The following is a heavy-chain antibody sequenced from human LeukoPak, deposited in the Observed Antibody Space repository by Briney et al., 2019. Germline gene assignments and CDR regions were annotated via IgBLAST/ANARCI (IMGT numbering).Heavy chain of an antibody. CDR1: GYTFTSYG. D-gene: IGHD2-15*01. CDR2: IIPIFDKA. CDR3: ARGLICGGGSGRPPYYFNY. V-gene: IGHV1-69*13. Sequence: GASVKVSCKASGYTFTSYGITWVRQAPGQGLEWMGGIIPIFDKANYAQKFQGRVTITADGSTNAAYMEVSSLRSEDTAVYYCARGLICGGGSGRPPYYFNYGAREPLVPVS. J-gene: IGHJ4*02.